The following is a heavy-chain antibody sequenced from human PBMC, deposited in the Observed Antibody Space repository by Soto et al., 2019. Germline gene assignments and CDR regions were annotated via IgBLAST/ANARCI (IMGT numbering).Heavy chain of an antibody. CDR1: GFTFSSYG. D-gene: IGHD1-26*01. Sequence: PGGSLRLSCAASGFTFSSYGMHWVRQAPGKGLEWVAVIWYDGSNKYYADSVKGRFTISRDNSKNTLYLQMNSLRAEDTAVYYCAREGATHGHYYYYGMDVWGQGTTVTVSS. V-gene: IGHV3-33*01. CDR2: IWYDGSNK. J-gene: IGHJ6*02. CDR3: AREGATHGHYYYYGMDV.